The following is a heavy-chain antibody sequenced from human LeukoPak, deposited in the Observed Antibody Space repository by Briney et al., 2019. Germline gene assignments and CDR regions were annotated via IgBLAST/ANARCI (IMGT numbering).Heavy chain of an antibody. J-gene: IGHJ6*02. D-gene: IGHD1-14*01. CDR3: AKRNQPTLGYYYYGMDV. V-gene: IGHV3-23*01. CDR1: GFTFSSYA. Sequence: GGSLRLSCAASGFTFSSYAMSWVRQAPGKGLEWVSAISGSGGSTYYADSVKGRFTISRDNSKNTLYLQMNSLRAEDTAVYYCAKRNQPTLGYYYYGMDVWGQGTTVTVSS. CDR2: ISGSGGST.